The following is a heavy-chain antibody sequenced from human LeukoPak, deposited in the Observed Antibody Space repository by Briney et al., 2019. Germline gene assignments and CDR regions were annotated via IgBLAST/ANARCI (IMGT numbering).Heavy chain of an antibody. CDR2: ISSSSSYI. V-gene: IGHV3-21*01. CDR3: TTGIGNYYYY. Sequence: GGSLRLSCAASGFTFSSYSMNWVRQAPGKGLEWVSSISSSSSYIYYADSVKGRFTISRGNAKNTLYLQMDSLRAEDTAVYYCTTGIGNYYYYWGQGTLVTVAS. D-gene: IGHD1-14*01. CDR1: GFTFSSYS. J-gene: IGHJ4*02.